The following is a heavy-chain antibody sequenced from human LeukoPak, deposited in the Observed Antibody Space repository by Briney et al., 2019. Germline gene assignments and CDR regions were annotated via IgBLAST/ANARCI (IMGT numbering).Heavy chain of an antibody. CDR3: AGSIAVADLFDY. V-gene: IGHV1-2*06. Sequence: ASVKVSCKASGYTFTGNYLHWVRQIPGQGLEWLGRINPKNGGTNHAQKFQGGVTMTRDTSISTAYMELSRLRSDDTAVYYCAGSIAVADLFDYWGQGTLVTVSS. CDR1: GYTFTGNY. CDR2: INPKNGGT. J-gene: IGHJ4*02. D-gene: IGHD6-19*01.